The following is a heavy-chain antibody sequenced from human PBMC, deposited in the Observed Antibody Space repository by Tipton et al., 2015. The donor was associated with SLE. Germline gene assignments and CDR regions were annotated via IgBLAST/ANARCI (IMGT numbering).Heavy chain of an antibody. Sequence: LRLSCAVSGYSISSGYYWGWIRQPPGKGLEWIGSIYHSGSTYYNPSLKSRVTISVDTSKNQFSLKLSSVTAADTAVYYCARSKLGVRRLDYWGQGTLVTVSS. CDR2: IYHSGST. J-gene: IGHJ4*02. D-gene: IGHD7-27*01. CDR1: GYSISSGYY. CDR3: ARSKLGVRRLDY. V-gene: IGHV4-38-2*01.